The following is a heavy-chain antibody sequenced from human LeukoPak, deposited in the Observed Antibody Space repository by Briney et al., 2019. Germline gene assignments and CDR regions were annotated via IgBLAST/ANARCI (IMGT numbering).Heavy chain of an antibody. D-gene: IGHD4-17*01. V-gene: IGHV4-4*07. CDR2: IYTSGST. J-gene: IGHJ6*03. CDR3: ARARDYDPPAFYYYYMDV. Sequence: SETLSLTXTASGGSISSYYWSWIRQPAGKGLEWIGRIYTSGSTNYNPSLKSRVTMSVDTSKNQFSLKLSSVTAADTAVYYCARARDYDPPAFYYYYMDVWGKGTTVTVSS. CDR1: GGSISSYY.